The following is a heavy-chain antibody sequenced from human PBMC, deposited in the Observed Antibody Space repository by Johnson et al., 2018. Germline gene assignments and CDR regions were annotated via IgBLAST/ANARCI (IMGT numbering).Heavy chain of an antibody. CDR1: GVSVSNGDYY. J-gene: IGHJ6*03. V-gene: IGHV4-30-4*01. D-gene: IGHD1-26*01. Sequence: QVQLQESGPGLLKPSQTLSLTCTVSGVSVSNGDYYWSWIRQPPGEGLEWMGSSSDTGSPYHNPSLKSRLTMSIYTSKTQFSLKLNSVTAADTAVYYWSSSGSYSYYHYVDVWGKGTTVTVSS. CDR2: SSDTGSP. CDR3: SSSGSYSYYHYVDV.